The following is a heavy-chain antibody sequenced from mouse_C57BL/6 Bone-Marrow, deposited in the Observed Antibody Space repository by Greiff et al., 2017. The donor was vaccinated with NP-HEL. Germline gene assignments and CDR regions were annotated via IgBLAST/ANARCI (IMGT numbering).Heavy chain of an antibody. D-gene: IGHD4-1*01. CDR3: TTSLLANWDPDY. Sequence: DVQLVESGAELVRPGASVKLSCTASGFNIKDDYMHWVKQRPEQGLEWIGWIDPENGDTEYASKFQGKATITADTSSNTAYLQLSSLTSEDTAVYYCTTSLLANWDPDYWGQDTTLTVSS. CDR2: IDPENGDT. V-gene: IGHV14-4*01. J-gene: IGHJ2*01. CDR1: GFNIKDDY.